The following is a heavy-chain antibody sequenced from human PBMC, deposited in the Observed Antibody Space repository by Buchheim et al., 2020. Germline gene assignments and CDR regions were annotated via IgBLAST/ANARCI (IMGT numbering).Heavy chain of an antibody. CDR3: ARDIAAAYFDY. CDR1: GFTFSPYY. D-gene: IGHD6-13*01. J-gene: IGHJ4*02. CDR2: INSDGSGT. Sequence: EVQLVESGGGLVQPGGSLRLSCAASGFTFSPYYMHWVRQPPGKGLVWVSRINSDGSGTTYADSVKGRFTISRDNAKNTLYLQMNSLRAEDTAVYYCARDIAAAYFDYWGQGTL. V-gene: IGHV3-74*03.